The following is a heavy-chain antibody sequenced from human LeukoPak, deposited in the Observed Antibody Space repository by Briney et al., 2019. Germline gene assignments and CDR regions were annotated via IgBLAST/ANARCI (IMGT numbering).Heavy chain of an antibody. J-gene: IGHJ4*02. D-gene: IGHD3-10*01. CDR3: ARPGLRRARGVRGNYYFDY. Sequence: PSETLSLTCAVYGGSFSGYYWSWIRQPPGKGLEWIGEINHSGSTNYNPSLKSRVSISVDTSKNQFSLKLSSVNAADTAVYYRARPGLRRARGVRGNYYFDYWGQGTLVTVSS. CDR1: GGSFSGYY. CDR2: INHSGST. V-gene: IGHV4-34*01.